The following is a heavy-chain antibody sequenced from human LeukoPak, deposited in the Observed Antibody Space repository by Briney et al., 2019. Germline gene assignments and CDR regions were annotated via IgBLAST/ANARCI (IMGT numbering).Heavy chain of an antibody. CDR2: INPNSGGT. D-gene: IGHD1-26*01. V-gene: IGHV1-2*02. CDR1: GYTFTGYY. Sequence: ASVKVSCKASGYTFTGYYMHWVRQAPGQGLEWMGWINPNSGGTNYAQKFQGRVTMTRDTSISTAYMELSRLRSDDTAVYYCAREDFSGSHWGFDYWGQGTLVTVSS. CDR3: AREDFSGSHWGFDY. J-gene: IGHJ4*02.